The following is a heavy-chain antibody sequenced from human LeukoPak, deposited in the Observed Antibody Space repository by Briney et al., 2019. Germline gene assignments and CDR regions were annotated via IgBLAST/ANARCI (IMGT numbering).Heavy chain of an antibody. CDR3: ARQTAMGRSGDY. D-gene: IGHD7-27*01. V-gene: IGHV5-51*01. Sequence: GESLKFSCKASGYSFTSYWIGWVRQMPGKGLEWMGIIDPSDSDIRYTPSFQGQVTISADKSLSTAYLQWNSLKASDTAIYYCARQTAMGRSGDYWGQGTLVTVSS. J-gene: IGHJ4*02. CDR2: IDPSDSDI. CDR1: GYSFTSYW.